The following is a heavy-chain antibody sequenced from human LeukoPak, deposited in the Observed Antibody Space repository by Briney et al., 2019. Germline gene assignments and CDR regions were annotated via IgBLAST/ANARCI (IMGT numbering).Heavy chain of an antibody. Sequence: QSGGSLRLSCAASGFTFDDYAMHWVRQAPGKGLEWVSGISWNSGSIGYADSVKGRFTISRDNSKNTLYLQMNSLRAEDTAVYYCAKLLRITMIVVPNGDYYFDYWGQGTLVTVSS. D-gene: IGHD3-22*01. CDR3: AKLLRITMIVVPNGDYYFDY. CDR1: GFTFDDYA. CDR2: ISWNSGSI. V-gene: IGHV3-9*01. J-gene: IGHJ4*02.